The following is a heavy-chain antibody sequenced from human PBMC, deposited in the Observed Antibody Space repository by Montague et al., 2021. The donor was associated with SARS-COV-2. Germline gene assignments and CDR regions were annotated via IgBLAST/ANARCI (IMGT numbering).Heavy chain of an antibody. CDR2: LYTSGST. V-gene: IGHV4-4*07. CDR3: ARDVADYSFACYHEMDF. D-gene: IGHD5-12*01. J-gene: IGHJ6*02. Sequence: SETLSLTCTVSGGSVRTYYWNWIRQSAGKKLEWMGRLYTSGSTYYNSSXXSRVTMSLDTSKNIFSLNLSSMTAADTAVYYCARDVADYSFACYHEMDFWGQGIAVTVSS. CDR1: GGSVRTYY.